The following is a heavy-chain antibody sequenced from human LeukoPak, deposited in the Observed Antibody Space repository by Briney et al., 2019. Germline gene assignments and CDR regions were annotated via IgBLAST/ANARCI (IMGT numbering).Heavy chain of an antibody. J-gene: IGHJ4*02. D-gene: IGHD3-22*01. V-gene: IGHV1-18*01. CDR3: ARPQADSSGYDFDY. Sequence: PGGSLRLSCAASGYTFTSYGISWVRQAPGQGLEWMGWISAYNGNTNYAQKLQGRVTMTTDTSTSTAYMELRSLRSDDTAVYYCARPQADSSGYDFDYWGQGTLVTVSS. CDR1: GYTFTSYG. CDR2: ISAYNGNT.